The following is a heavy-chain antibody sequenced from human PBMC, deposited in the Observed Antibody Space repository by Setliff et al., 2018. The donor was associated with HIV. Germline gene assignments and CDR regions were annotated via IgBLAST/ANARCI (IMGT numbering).Heavy chain of an antibody. CDR2: INSASGGT. CDR1: GYTFTDYY. D-gene: IGHD6-13*01. V-gene: IGHV1-2*02. Sequence: VASVKVSCKASGYTFTDYYIHWVRQAPGQGLEWMGWINSASGGTNYAQNFQGRATVTRDTSINTAYVELNSLKSDDTAVYYCARSNSWYGDYWGQGTLVTVSS. CDR3: ARSNSWYGDY. J-gene: IGHJ4*02.